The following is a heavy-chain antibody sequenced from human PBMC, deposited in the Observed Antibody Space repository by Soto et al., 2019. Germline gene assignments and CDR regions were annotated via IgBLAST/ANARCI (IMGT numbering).Heavy chain of an antibody. D-gene: IGHD2-15*01. Sequence: PSETLSLTCTVSGGSISSYYWSWIRQPPGKGLEWIGYIYYSGSTNYNPSLKSRVTISVDTSKNQFSLKLNSVTAADTAVYYCARDPGPINCSGGSCYPYYYYGMDVWGQGTTVTSP. CDR1: GGSISSYY. CDR2: IYYSGST. J-gene: IGHJ6*02. V-gene: IGHV4-59*01. CDR3: ARDPGPINCSGGSCYPYYYYGMDV.